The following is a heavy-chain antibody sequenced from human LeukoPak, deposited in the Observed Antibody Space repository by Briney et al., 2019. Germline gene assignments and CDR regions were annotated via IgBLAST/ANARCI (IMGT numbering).Heavy chain of an antibody. Sequence: PSETLSLTCAVYGGSFSGYYWSWIRQPPGKGLEWIGYIYYSGSTNYNPSLKSRVTISVDTSKNQFSLKLSSVTAADTAVYYCARGSRDGYNELHFDYWGQGTLVTVSS. J-gene: IGHJ4*02. CDR3: ARGSRDGYNELHFDY. V-gene: IGHV4-59*01. CDR1: GGSFSGYY. D-gene: IGHD5-24*01. CDR2: IYYSGST.